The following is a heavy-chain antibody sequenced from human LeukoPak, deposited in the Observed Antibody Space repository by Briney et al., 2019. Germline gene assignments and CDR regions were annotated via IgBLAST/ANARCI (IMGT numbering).Heavy chain of an antibody. J-gene: IGHJ6*03. CDR1: GGSISSSSYY. D-gene: IGHD3-22*01. CDR2: IYTSGST. CDR3: ARGEYYYDSSGYYYPSRIHYYMDV. Sequence: PSETLSLTCTVSGGSISSSSYYWGWIRQPPGKGLEWIGRIYTSGSTNYNPSLKSRVTISVDTSKNQFSLKLSSVTAADTAVYYCARGEYYYDSSGYYYPSRIHYYMDVWGKGTTVTISS. V-gene: IGHV4-61*02.